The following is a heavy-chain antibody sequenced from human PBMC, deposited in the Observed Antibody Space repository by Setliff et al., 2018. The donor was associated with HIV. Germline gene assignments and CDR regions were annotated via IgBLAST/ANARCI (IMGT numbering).Heavy chain of an antibody. D-gene: IGHD3-22*01. CDR1: GGSISSYY. J-gene: IGHJ4*02. CDR2: IFYTGST. CDR3: GRQVPVPGVAVTPIDY. Sequence: TLSLTCTVPGGSISSYYWTWLRQFPGKGLEWIGFIFYTGSTTYNPSLNSRVTILVDTSKNQFSLKLSSVTAADTAVYYCGRQVPVPGVAVTPIDYWGQGTLVTVSS. V-gene: IGHV4-59*08.